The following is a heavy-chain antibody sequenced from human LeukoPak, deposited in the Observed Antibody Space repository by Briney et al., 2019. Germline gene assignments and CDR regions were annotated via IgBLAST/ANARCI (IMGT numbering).Heavy chain of an antibody. D-gene: IGHD3-9*01. CDR3: ARVNILTGYYFDY. CDR2: IYSGGST. J-gene: IGHJ4*02. V-gene: IGHV3-66*01. Sequence: GGSLRLSCAASGFTVSSNYMSWVRQAPGKGLEWVSVIYSGGSTYYADSVKSRFTISRDNSKNTLYLQMNSLRAEDTAVYYCARVNILTGYYFDYWGQGTLVTVSS. CDR1: GFTVSSNY.